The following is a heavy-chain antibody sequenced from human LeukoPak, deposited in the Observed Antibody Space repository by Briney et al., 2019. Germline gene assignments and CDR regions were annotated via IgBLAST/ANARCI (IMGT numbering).Heavy chain of an antibody. J-gene: IGHJ4*02. D-gene: IGHD2/OR15-2a*01. CDR2: VDGGEST. CDR1: GYTFRNYA. V-gene: IGHV3-23*01. Sequence: PGGPLTLACAASGYTFRNYAMSWVRQAPGRALGWVSRVDGGESTSYADSVRGRFSISRDSSKSTLYLQMGSLRGEDTAVYYCARNDAPDGGFLDYWGQGTLVTVSS. CDR3: ARNDAPDGGFLDY.